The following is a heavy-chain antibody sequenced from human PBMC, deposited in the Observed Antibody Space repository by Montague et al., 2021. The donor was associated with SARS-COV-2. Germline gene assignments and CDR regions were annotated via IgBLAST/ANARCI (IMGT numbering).Heavy chain of an antibody. J-gene: IGHJ6*02. CDR1: GDSVAEHRRS. V-gene: IGHV6-1*01. CDR2: TYYRYKWYN. CDR3: TSGREGNYNVMDV. D-gene: IGHD1-1*01. Sequence: CAISGDSVAEHRRSSEEHTQEPQRHRECVGRTYYRYKWYNDYAVSVRGRVTINPDTSKNQFSLQLNSVTPEDTAIYYCTSGREGNYNVMDVWGRGTTVTVAS.